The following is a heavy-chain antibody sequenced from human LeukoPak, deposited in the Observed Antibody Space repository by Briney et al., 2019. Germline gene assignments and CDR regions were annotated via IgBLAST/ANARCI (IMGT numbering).Heavy chain of an antibody. CDR3: ARGGSLLWFGESRLYYFDY. J-gene: IGHJ4*02. CDR2: ISAYNGNT. Sequence: ASVNVSCKASGYTFTSYGISWVRQAPGQGLEWMGWISAYNGNTNYAQKLQGRVTMTTDTSTSTAYMELRSLRSDDTAVYYCARGGSLLWFGESRLYYFDYWGQGTLVTVSS. D-gene: IGHD3-10*01. V-gene: IGHV1-18*01. CDR1: GYTFTSYG.